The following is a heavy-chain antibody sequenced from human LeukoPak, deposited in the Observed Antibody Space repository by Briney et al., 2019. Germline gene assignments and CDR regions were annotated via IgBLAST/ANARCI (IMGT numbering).Heavy chain of an antibody. CDR3: ARAFSPPLYYDTSGLADY. J-gene: IGHJ4*02. D-gene: IGHD3-22*01. Sequence: PGGSLRLSCAASGFTFSDYTMNWVRQAPGKGLEWVSSISTSSRYIYYADSIKGRFTISRDNVKNSLYLQMNSLRAEDTAVYYCARAFSPPLYYDTSGLADYWGQGTLVTVSS. CDR2: ISTSSRYI. V-gene: IGHV3-21*01. CDR1: GFTFSDYT.